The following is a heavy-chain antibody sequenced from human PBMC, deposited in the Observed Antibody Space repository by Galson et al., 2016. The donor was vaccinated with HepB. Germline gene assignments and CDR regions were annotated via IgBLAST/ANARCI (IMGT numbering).Heavy chain of an antibody. CDR3: TTSVGANEFDY. J-gene: IGHJ4*02. V-gene: IGHV3-15*07. Sequence: SLRLSCAGSGFTFSHAWLNWVRQAPGKGLEWVGRIKSKGDGETTDYAAPVKGRFTVSRDDSKNTLYLQMNSLKTEDKAVYHCTTSVGANEFDYWGRGTLVTVSS. D-gene: IGHD1-26*01. CDR1: GFTFSHAW. CDR2: IKSKGDGETT.